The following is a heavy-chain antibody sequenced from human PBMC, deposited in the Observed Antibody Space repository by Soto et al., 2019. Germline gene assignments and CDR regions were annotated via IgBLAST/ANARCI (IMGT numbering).Heavy chain of an antibody. D-gene: IGHD3-22*01. CDR1: GYTFTGYY. CDR2: INPNSGGT. V-gene: IGHV1-2*04. J-gene: IGHJ6*02. Sequence: ASVKVSCKASGYTFTGYYMHWVRQAPGQGPEWKGWINPNSGGTNYAQKFQGWVTMTRDTSISTAYMELSRLRSDDTAVYYCARETYYYDSSGSPGSYYGMDVWGQGTTVTVSS. CDR3: ARETYYYDSSGSPGSYYGMDV.